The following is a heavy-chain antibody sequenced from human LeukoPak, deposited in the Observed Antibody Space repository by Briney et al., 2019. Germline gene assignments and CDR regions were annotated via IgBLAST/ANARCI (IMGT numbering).Heavy chain of an antibody. Sequence: ASVKVSCKASGYTFTGYYMHWVRQAPGQGLEWMGWISAYNGNTNYAQKLQGRVTMTTDTSTSTAYMELRSLRSDDTAVYYCARAIGSSGSYSVVDYWGQGTLVTVSS. CDR2: ISAYNGNT. CDR3: ARAIGSSGSYSVVDY. J-gene: IGHJ4*02. V-gene: IGHV1-18*04. D-gene: IGHD1-26*01. CDR1: GYTFTGYY.